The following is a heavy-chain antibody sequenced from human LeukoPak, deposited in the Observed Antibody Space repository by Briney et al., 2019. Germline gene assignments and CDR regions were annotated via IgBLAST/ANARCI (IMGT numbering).Heavy chain of an antibody. J-gene: IGHJ4*02. Sequence: GGSLTLSCTASGFTFSNYVMSWVRQAPGKGLEWVGFIRSKAYGGTTEYAASVKGRFTISRDDSKSIAYLQMNSLKTEDTAVYYCTRDNYASGFDYWGQGTLVTVSS. V-gene: IGHV3-49*04. CDR2: IRSKAYGGTT. CDR1: GFTFSNYV. CDR3: TRDNYASGFDY. D-gene: IGHD3-10*01.